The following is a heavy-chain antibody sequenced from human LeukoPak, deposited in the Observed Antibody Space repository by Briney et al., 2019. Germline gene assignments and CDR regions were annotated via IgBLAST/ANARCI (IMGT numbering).Heavy chain of an antibody. CDR1: GGTFSSYA. J-gene: IGHJ6*02. D-gene: IGHD6-13*01. CDR3: ARGGQQLVRDYYYYGMDV. CDR2: IIPIFGIA. V-gene: IGHV1-69*04. Sequence: SVEVSCKASGGTFSSYAISWVRQAPGQGLEWMGRIIPIFGIANYAQKFQGRVTITADKSTSTAYMELSSLRSEDTAVYYCARGGQQLVRDYYYYGMDVWGQGTTVTVSS.